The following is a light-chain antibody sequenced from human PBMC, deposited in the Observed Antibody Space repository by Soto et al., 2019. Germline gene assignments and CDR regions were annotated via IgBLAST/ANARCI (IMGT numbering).Light chain of an antibody. CDR2: GAS. V-gene: IGKV3-20*01. CDR3: PQHGSSPRT. CDR1: QSVSSSY. Sequence: EIVLTQSPGTLSLSPGERATLSCRASQSVSSSYLAWYQQKPGQAPRLLIYGASSRATGIPVRFSGSGSATDFTLTISRLEPEDFAVYFCPQHGSSPRTFGQGTKVEIK. J-gene: IGKJ1*01.